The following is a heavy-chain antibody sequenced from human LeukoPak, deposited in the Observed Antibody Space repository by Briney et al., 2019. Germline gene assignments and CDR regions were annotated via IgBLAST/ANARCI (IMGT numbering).Heavy chain of an antibody. Sequence: GGSLRLSCAASGFTFSSYWMSWVRQAPGKGLEWVGRIKSKTDGGTTDYAAPVKGRFTISRDDSKNTLYLQMNSLKTEDTAVYYCTTAPWRSGSYMGWGQGTLVTVSS. CDR1: GFTFSSYW. J-gene: IGHJ4*02. V-gene: IGHV3-15*01. CDR2: IKSKTDGGTT. CDR3: TTAPWRSGSYMG. D-gene: IGHD3-10*01.